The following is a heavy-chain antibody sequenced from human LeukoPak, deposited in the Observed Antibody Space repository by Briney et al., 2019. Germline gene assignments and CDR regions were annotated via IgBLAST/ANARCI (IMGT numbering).Heavy chain of an antibody. Sequence: GGSLRLSCAASGFTFSSYWMHWVRQAPGKGLVWVSRINTDGSSTSYADSVKGRFTISRDNAKNTLYLQMNSLRAEDTAVYYCARGPYCSSTSCYSEQQLIFRYFDYWGQGTLVTVSS. CDR3: ARGPYCSSTSCYSEQQLIFRYFDY. CDR1: GFTFSSYW. J-gene: IGHJ4*02. CDR2: INTDGSST. D-gene: IGHD2-2*02. V-gene: IGHV3-74*01.